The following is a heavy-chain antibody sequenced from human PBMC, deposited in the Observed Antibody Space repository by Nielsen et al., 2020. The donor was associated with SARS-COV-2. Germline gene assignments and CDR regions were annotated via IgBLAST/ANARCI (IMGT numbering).Heavy chain of an antibody. J-gene: IGHJ5*02. CDR3: ARDGGGCTNGVCYRGNWFDP. D-gene: IGHD2-8*01. V-gene: IGHV3-11*05. CDR1: GFTFSDYY. Sequence: GESLKISCAASGFTFSDYYMSWIRQAPGKGLEWVSYISSSSSYTNYADSVKGRFTISRDNAKNSLYLQMNSLRAEDTAVYYCARDGGGCTNGVCYRGNWFDPWGQGTLVTVSS. CDR2: ISSSSSYT.